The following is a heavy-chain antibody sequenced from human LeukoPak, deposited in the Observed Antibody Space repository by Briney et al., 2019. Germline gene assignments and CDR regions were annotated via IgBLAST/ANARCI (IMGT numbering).Heavy chain of an antibody. J-gene: IGHJ4*02. D-gene: IGHD6-25*01. Sequence: AAVKVSCKTSGYMFTTYGITWVRQAPGQGLQWMGWISAHSGNTKYAEKFQGRVTLTTDTSTSTAYLELGSLTSDDTAVYYCARDLSSGDWTLEFDYWGQGTQVTVAS. CDR1: GYMFTTYG. CDR3: ARDLSSGDWTLEFDY. V-gene: IGHV1-18*04. CDR2: ISAHSGNT.